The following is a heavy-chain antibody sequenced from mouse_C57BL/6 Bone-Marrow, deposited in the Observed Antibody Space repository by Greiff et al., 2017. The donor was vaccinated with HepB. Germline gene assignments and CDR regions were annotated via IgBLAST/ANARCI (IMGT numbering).Heavy chain of an antibody. Sequence: VQLQESGPELVKPGASVKISCKASGYAFSSSWMNWVKQRPGKGLEWIGRIYPGDGDTNYNGKFKGKATLTADKSSSTAYMQLSSLTSEDSAVYFCARFPFYYGSSYGYFDVWGTGTTVTVSS. D-gene: IGHD1-1*01. V-gene: IGHV1-82*01. CDR3: ARFPFYYGSSYGYFDV. CDR1: GYAFSSSW. CDR2: IYPGDGDT. J-gene: IGHJ1*03.